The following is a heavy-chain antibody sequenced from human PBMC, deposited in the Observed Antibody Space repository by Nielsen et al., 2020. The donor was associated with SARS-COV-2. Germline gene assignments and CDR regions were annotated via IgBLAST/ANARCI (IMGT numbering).Heavy chain of an antibody. CDR3: ARDSSGTYRRVDY. J-gene: IGHJ4*02. D-gene: IGHD3-22*01. CDR1: GYTFTSYD. CDR2: INPTNGGT. V-gene: IGHV1-46*01. Sequence: ASVKVSCKASGYTFTSYDINWVRQAPGQGLEWMGLINPTNGGTTYAQKFLGTVTMTRDTSTSTVYMELSSLRSDDTAVYYCARDSSGTYRRVDYWGQGTLVTVSS.